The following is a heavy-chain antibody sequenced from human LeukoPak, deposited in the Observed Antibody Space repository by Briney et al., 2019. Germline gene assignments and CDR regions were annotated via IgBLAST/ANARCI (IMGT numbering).Heavy chain of an antibody. V-gene: IGHV1-8*03. D-gene: IGHD1-26*01. CDR3: ARGLGWELHSDYFDY. CDR2: MNPNSGNT. Sequence: ASVKVSCKASGYTFTIYDINWVRQATGQGLEWMGWMNPNSGNTGYAQKFQGRVTITRNTSISTAYMELSSLRSEDTAVYYCARGLGWELHSDYFDYWGQGTLVTVSS. CDR1: GYTFTIYD. J-gene: IGHJ4*02.